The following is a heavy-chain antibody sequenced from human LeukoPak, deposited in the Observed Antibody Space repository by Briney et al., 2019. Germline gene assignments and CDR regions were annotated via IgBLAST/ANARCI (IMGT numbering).Heavy chain of an antibody. D-gene: IGHD5-24*01. CDR2: FYIGGTT. V-gene: IGHV3-66*01. J-gene: IGHJ4*02. CDR1: GFTVKNYY. CDR3: ARGDGYNFFDY. Sequence: GGSLRLSCAASGFTVKNYYMTWVRQAPGKGLEWVSVFYIGGTTFYADSVQGRFTISRDTSKNTLYLQMNSLTAEDTAVYYCARGDGYNFFDYWGQGTLVTVSS.